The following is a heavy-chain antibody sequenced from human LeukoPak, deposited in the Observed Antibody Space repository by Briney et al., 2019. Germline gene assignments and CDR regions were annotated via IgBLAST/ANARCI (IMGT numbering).Heavy chain of an antibody. CDR2: ISFSGNT. CDR3: ARGLTPYSNLVVGY. D-gene: IGHD4-11*01. V-gene: IGHV4-39*02. J-gene: IGHJ4*02. CDR1: GGSISRSSYY. Sequence: SETLSLTCIVSGGSISRSSYYWGWIRQPPGKGPEWIGSISFSGNTYYNPSLNSRVTISVDTSKNHFSLKLSSVTAADTAVYYCARGLTPYSNLVVGYWGQGTLVTVSS.